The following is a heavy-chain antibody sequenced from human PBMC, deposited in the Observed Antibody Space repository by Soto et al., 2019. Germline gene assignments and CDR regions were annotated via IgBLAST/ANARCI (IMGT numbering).Heavy chain of an antibody. D-gene: IGHD3-22*01. CDR1: GFTFSSYG. Sequence: GGSLRLSCAASGFTFSSYGMHWVRQAPGKGLEWVAVIWYDGSNKYYADSVKGRFTISRDNSKNTLYLQMSSLRAEDTAVYYCARDRNYYDSSGSLDYWGQGTLVTVSS. CDR3: ARDRNYYDSSGSLDY. V-gene: IGHV3-33*01. CDR2: IWYDGSNK. J-gene: IGHJ4*02.